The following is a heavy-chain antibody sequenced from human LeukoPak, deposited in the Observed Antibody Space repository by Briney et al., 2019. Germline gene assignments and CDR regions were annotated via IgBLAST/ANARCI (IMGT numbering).Heavy chain of an antibody. Sequence: PGGSLRLSCAASGFTFSGYGMHWVRQAPGKGLEWVAFTRYDGSDKYYVDSVKGRFTISRDNSKNTLYLQMNSLRAEDTAMYFCAKDRHVWGYSYGQTFDYWGQGTLVIVSS. V-gene: IGHV3-30*02. CDR3: AKDRHVWGYSYGQTFDY. CDR2: TRYDGSDK. CDR1: GFTFSGYG. J-gene: IGHJ4*02. D-gene: IGHD5-18*01.